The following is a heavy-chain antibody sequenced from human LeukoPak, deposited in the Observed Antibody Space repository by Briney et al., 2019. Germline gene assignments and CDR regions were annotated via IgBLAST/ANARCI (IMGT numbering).Heavy chain of an antibody. CDR3: AVEPRGYSYGDYYFDY. J-gene: IGHJ4*02. CDR2: ISGDGSTT. Sequence: GGSLRLSCAASGFTFSSYWMHWVRQAPGMGLVWVSRISGDGSTTSYADSVKGRFTISRDNAKNTLYLQMNSLRAEDTAVYYCAVEPRGYSYGDYYFDYWGQGTLVTVSS. V-gene: IGHV3-74*01. CDR1: GFTFSSYW. D-gene: IGHD5-18*01.